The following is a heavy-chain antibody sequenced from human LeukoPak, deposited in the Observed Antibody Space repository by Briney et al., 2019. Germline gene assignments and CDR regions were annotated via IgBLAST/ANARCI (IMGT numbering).Heavy chain of an antibody. Sequence: GASVKVSCKASGYTFTGYYMHWVRQAPGQGLEWMGWINPNSGGTNYAQKFQGRVTMTTDTSISTAYLELSSLRSDDTAVYYCVRDSGGSYYYPSDYWGQGTLVTVSS. CDR2: INPNSGGT. CDR3: VRDSGGSYYYPSDY. D-gene: IGHD1-26*01. CDR1: GYTFTGYY. J-gene: IGHJ4*02. V-gene: IGHV1-2*02.